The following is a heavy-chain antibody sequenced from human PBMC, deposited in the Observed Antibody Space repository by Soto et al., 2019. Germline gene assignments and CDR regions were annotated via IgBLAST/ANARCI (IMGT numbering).Heavy chain of an antibody. CDR2: INPNSGGT. J-gene: IGHJ6*03. CDR1: GYTFTGYY. V-gene: IGHV1-2*04. Sequence: RASVKVSCKASGYTFTGYYMHWVRQAPGQGLEWMGWINPNSGGTNYAQKFQGWVTMTRDTSISTAYMELSRLRSDDTAVYYCARGALYCSGGSCSNYYYYYYMDVWGKGTTVTVSS. D-gene: IGHD2-15*01. CDR3: ARGALYCSGGSCSNYYYYYYMDV.